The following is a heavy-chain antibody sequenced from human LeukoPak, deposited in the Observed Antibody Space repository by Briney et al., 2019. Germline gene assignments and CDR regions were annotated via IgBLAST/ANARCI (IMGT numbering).Heavy chain of an antibody. CDR2: IIPILGIE. CDR1: GGTFISYT. J-gene: IGHJ4*02. D-gene: IGHD2-2*01. Sequence: ASVKVSCKASGGTFISYTISWVRQAPGQGREGMGRIIPILGIENYAKKFQGRVTITADKSTSTAYMELSSLRSEDTAVYYCATHCSSTSCYAGSFDYWGQGTLVTVSS. V-gene: IGHV1-69*02. CDR3: ATHCSSTSCYAGSFDY.